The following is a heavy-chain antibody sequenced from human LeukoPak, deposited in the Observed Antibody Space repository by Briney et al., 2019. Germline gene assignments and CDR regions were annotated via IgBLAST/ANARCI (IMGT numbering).Heavy chain of an antibody. CDR3: ARAAEYSSSWFDY. CDR2: IYHSGST. V-gene: IGHV4-30-2*01. J-gene: IGHJ4*02. Sequence: PSETLSLTCTVSGGSISSGGYYWSWIRQPPGKGLEWIGYIYHSGSTYYNPSLKSRVTISVDRSKNQFSLKLSSVTAADTAVYYCARAAEYSSSWFDYWGQGTLVTVSS. CDR1: GGSISSGGYY. D-gene: IGHD6-13*01.